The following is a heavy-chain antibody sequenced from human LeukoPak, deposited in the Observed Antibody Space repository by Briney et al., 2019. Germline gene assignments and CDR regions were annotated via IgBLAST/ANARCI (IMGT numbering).Heavy chain of an antibody. CDR3: AKDLSFDRGSLSYFFDY. D-gene: IGHD3-9*01. CDR2: ISGSGYST. CDR1: GFPFGSYA. V-gene: IGHV3-23*01. Sequence: GGSLRLSCAASGFPFGSYAMSWVRQAPGKGLEWASGISGSGYSTYYADSLKGRFTISRDNSKNTMDLQLHSLRAEDTAIYYCAKDLSFDRGSLSYFFDYWGPGTLVAVSS. J-gene: IGHJ4*02.